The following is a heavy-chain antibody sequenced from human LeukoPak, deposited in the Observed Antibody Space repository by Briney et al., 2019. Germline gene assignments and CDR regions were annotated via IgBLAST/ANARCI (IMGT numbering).Heavy chain of an antibody. D-gene: IGHD2-2*01. Sequence: SQTLSLTCTVSGGSISSGGYYWSWIPQHPGKGLECTGYIYYSGSTYYNPSLKSRVTISVDTSKNQFSLKLSSVTAADTAVYYCARTRVVPAAISVAFDYWGQGTLVTVSS. CDR3: ARTRVVPAAISVAFDY. V-gene: IGHV4-31*03. CDR2: IYYSGST. J-gene: IGHJ4*02. CDR1: GGSISSGGYY.